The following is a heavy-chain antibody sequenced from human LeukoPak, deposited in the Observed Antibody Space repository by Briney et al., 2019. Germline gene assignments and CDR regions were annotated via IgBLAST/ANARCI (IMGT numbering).Heavy chain of an antibody. CDR3: TRGTYYHGSGDAFDI. D-gene: IGHD3-10*01. Sequence: GGSLRLSCAASGFTFSSYSMNWVRQAPGKGLEWVSSISSSSSYIYYADSVKGRFTNSRDNAKDSLYLQMNSLRAEDTAVYYCTRGTYYHGSGDAFDIWGQGTMVTVSS. CDR2: ISSSSSYI. J-gene: IGHJ3*02. V-gene: IGHV3-21*01. CDR1: GFTFSSYS.